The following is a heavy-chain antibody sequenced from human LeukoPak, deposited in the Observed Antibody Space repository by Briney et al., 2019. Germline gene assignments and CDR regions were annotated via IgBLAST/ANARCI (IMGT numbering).Heavy chain of an antibody. V-gene: IGHV1-2*06. Sequence: ASVKVSCKASGYTSTGYYMHWVRQAPGQGLEWMGRINPNSGGTNYAQKFQGRVTMTRDTSISTAYMELSRLRSDDTAVYYCAGDDYGDYYFDYWGQGTLVTVSS. CDR1: GYTSTGYY. CDR2: INPNSGGT. CDR3: AGDDYGDYYFDY. J-gene: IGHJ4*02. D-gene: IGHD4-17*01.